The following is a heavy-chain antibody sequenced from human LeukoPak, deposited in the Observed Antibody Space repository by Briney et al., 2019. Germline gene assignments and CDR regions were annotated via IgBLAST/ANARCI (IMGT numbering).Heavy chain of an antibody. D-gene: IGHD3-16*01. CDR1: GGTFSGYA. J-gene: IGHJ4*02. V-gene: IGHV1-69*05. CDR3: ARDTAAVVTFGGVIPLGY. CDR2: IIPIFGTA. Sequence: GASVKVSCKASGGTFSGYAISWVRQAPGQGLEWMGRIIPIFGTANYAQKFQGRVTITTDESTSTAYMELSSLRSEDTAVYYCARDTAAVVTFGGVIPLGYWGQGTLVTVSS.